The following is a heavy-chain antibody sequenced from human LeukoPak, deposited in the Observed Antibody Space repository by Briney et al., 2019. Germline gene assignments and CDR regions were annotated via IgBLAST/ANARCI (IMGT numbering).Heavy chain of an antibody. J-gene: IGHJ4*02. CDR1: GGSITSYY. Sequence: PSETLSLTCSVSGGSITSYYWSWIRQPPGKGLEWIGYIYYSGSTNYNPSLKSRVTIAVDTSKNQFSLKLSSVTAEDTAVYYCARDRGTGTTWSFSDYWGQGTLVTVSS. D-gene: IGHD1-7*01. CDR3: ARDRGTGTTWSFSDY. V-gene: IGHV4-59*01. CDR2: IYYSGST.